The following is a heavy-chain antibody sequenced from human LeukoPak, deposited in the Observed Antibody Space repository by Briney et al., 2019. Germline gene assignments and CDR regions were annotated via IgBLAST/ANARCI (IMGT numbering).Heavy chain of an antibody. CDR2: IYPGDSDT. CDR3: ARQSDSSGLYYYGMDV. Sequence: GESLQISCNGSGYSFTSYWIGWVRQMPGKGLEWMGIIYPGDSDTRYSPSFQGQVTISADKSISTAYLQWSSLKASDTAMYYCARQSDSSGLYYYGMDVWGQGTTVTVSS. J-gene: IGHJ6*02. V-gene: IGHV5-51*01. CDR1: GYSFTSYW. D-gene: IGHD3-22*01.